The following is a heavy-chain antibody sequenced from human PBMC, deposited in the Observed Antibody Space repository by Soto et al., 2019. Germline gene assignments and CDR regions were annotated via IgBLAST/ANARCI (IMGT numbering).Heavy chain of an antibody. J-gene: IGHJ4*02. Sequence: QLQLQESGPGLVKPSETLSLTCTVSGGSISSSSYYWGWIRQPPGKGLEWIGSIYYSGSTYYNPSLKSRVTISVDTSKNQFSLKLSYVTAADTAVYYCARGQDTAMVHGTFDYWGQGTLVTVSS. CDR1: GGSISSSSYY. CDR2: IYYSGST. D-gene: IGHD5-18*01. CDR3: ARGQDTAMVHGTFDY. V-gene: IGHV4-39*01.